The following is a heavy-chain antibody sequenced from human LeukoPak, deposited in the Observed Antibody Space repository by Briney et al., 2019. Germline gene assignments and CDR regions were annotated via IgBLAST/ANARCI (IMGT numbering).Heavy chain of an antibody. J-gene: IGHJ1*01. V-gene: IGHV3-9*01. D-gene: IGHD1-26*01. CDR2: ISWNSGSI. Sequence: PGGSLRLSCAASGFTFDDYAMHWVRQAPGKGLEWVSGISWNSGSIGYADSVKGRFTISRDNAKNSLYLQMNSLRAEDTAVYYCARGGSYEYFQHWGQGTLVTVSS. CDR3: ARGGSYEYFQH. CDR1: GFTFDDYA.